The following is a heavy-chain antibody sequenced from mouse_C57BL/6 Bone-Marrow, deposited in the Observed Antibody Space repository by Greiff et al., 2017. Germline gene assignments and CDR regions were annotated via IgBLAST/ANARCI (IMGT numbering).Heavy chain of an antibody. CDR2: INPGSGGT. Sequence: QVQLQQSGAELVRPGTSVKVSCKASGYAFTNYLIEWVKQRPGQGLEWIGVINPGSGGTNYNEKFKGKATLTADKSSSTAYMQLSSLTSEDSAVYFCAREFPYYYGSSLDDWGQGTTLTVSS. J-gene: IGHJ2*01. CDR1: GYAFTNYL. D-gene: IGHD1-1*01. CDR3: AREFPYYYGSSLDD. V-gene: IGHV1-54*01.